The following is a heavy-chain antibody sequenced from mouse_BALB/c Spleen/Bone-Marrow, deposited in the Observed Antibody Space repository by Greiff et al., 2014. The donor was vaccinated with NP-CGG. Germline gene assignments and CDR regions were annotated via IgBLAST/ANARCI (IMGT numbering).Heavy chain of an antibody. Sequence: QVQLQQSGPGLVAPSQSLSITCTVSGFSLTSYGVHWVRQPPGKGLEWLGVIWAGGITNYNSALMSRLSISKDNSKSQVSLKMNSLQTDDTAMYYCARTLRLRDYFDYWGQGTTLTVSS. CDR2: IWAGGIT. D-gene: IGHD1-2*01. V-gene: IGHV2-9*02. CDR1: GFSLTSYG. CDR3: ARTLRLRDYFDY. J-gene: IGHJ2*01.